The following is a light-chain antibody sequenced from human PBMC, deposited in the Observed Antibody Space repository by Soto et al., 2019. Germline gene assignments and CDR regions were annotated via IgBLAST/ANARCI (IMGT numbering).Light chain of an antibody. CDR1: SSDVGGYNY. V-gene: IGLV2-8*01. Sequence: QSALTQPPSASGSPGQSVNISCTGTSSDVGGYNYVSWYQHHPGKAPTVMIYEVSKRPSGVPDRFSGSKSGNTASLTVSGLQAEDEADYYCCSDAGKNIRVFGGGTKLTVL. CDR2: EVS. CDR3: CSDAGKNIRV. J-gene: IGLJ2*01.